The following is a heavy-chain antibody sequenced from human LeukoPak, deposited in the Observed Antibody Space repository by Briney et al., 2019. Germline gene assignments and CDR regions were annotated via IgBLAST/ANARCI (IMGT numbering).Heavy chain of an antibody. CDR3: ARGTHDLHITPHYYYYYYMDV. Sequence: SETLSLTCIVSGDSIRSYYWSWIRQPPGKGLEWIGYTYYSGSTNYNPSLKSRVTMSVDTSKNQFSLKLSSVTAADTAVYYCARGTHDLHITPHYYYYYYMDVWGKGTTVTVSS. CDR2: TYYSGST. CDR1: GDSIRSYY. J-gene: IGHJ6*03. D-gene: IGHD1-14*01. V-gene: IGHV4-59*01.